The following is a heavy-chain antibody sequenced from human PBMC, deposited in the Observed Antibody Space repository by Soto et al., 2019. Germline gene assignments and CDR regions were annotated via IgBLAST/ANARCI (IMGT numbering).Heavy chain of an antibody. V-gene: IGHV4-30-2*01. D-gene: IGHD4-17*01. J-gene: IGHJ5*02. CDR2: IYHSGST. Sequence: SETLSLTCAVSGDSISSGGYSWSWIRQLPGKGLEWIGYIYHSGSTYYNPSLKSRVTISVDRSKNQFYLKLSSVTAADTAVYYCARFYGDHYNWFDPWGQGTLVTVS. CDR3: ARFYGDHYNWFDP. CDR1: GDSISSGGYS.